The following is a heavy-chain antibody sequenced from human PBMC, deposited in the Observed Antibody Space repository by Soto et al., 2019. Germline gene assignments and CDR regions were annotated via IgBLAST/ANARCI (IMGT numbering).Heavy chain of an antibody. Sequence: GGSLRLSCAASGFTFSSYGMHWVRQAPGKGLEWVAVIWDDGSNKYYADSVKGRFTISRDNSKNTLYLQMNSLRAEDKSVYYCAREDCSGGSCPATNFDYWGQGTLVTVSS. V-gene: IGHV3-33*01. D-gene: IGHD2-15*01. CDR1: GFTFSSYG. CDR3: AREDCSGGSCPATNFDY. CDR2: IWDDGSNK. J-gene: IGHJ4*02.